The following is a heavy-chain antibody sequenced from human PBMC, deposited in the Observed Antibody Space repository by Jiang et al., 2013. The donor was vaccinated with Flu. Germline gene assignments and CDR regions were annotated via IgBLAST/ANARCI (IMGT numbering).Heavy chain of an antibody. CDR2: ISGSGGST. CDR1: GFTFSSYA. V-gene: IGHV3-23*04. D-gene: IGHD2/OR15-2a*01. CDR3: AKSKGFLRSPPLAFDI. Sequence: EVQLVESGGGLVQPGGSLRLSCAASGFTFSSYAMSWVRQAPGKGLEWVSAISGSGGSTYYADSVKGRFTISRDNSKNTLYLQMNSLRAEDTAVYYCAKSKGFLRSPPLAFDIWGQGTMVTVSS. J-gene: IGHJ3*02.